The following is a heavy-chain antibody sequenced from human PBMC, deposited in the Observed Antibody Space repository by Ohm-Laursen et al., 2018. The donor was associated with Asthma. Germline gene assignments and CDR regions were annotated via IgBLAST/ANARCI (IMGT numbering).Heavy chain of an antibody. V-gene: IGHV3-30*18. CDR3: AKGSTYGMDV. Sequence: SLRLSCAASGFTFNTYGMHWVRQAPGKGLEWVAVISYDGSNKYYTDSVKGRFTISRDNSKNTLYLQMNSLRAEDTAVYYCAKGSTYGMDVWGQGTTVTVSS. J-gene: IGHJ6*02. CDR1: GFTFNTYG. CDR2: ISYDGSNK.